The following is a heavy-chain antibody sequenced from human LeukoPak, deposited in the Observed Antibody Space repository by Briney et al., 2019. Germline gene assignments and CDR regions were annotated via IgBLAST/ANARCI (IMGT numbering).Heavy chain of an antibody. CDR3: IRHENSGPDPYGMDV. Sequence: GGSLRLSCAASGFTLSGSAMHWARQASGKGLEWLGRIRSRVYSGATAYAASVKGRFTISRDDSKNTAYLQMNSLKTEDTAVYYCIRHENSGPDPYGMDVWGQGTTVTVSS. CDR1: GFTLSGSA. CDR2: IRSRVYSGAT. D-gene: IGHD1-14*01. J-gene: IGHJ6*02. V-gene: IGHV3-73*01.